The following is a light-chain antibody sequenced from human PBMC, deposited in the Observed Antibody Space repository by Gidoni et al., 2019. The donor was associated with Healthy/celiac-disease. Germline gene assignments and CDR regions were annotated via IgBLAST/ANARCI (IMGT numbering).Light chain of an antibody. V-gene: IGKV3-11*01. J-gene: IGKJ4*01. Sequence: EIVLTRSQATLSLSPGERATLSCRASQSVSSYLAWYQQKPGQAPRLLIYDASNRATGIPARFSGSGSGTDFTLTISSLEPEDFAVYYCQQRSNWPPKLTFGGGTKVEIK. CDR2: DAS. CDR3: QQRSNWPPKLT. CDR1: QSVSSY.